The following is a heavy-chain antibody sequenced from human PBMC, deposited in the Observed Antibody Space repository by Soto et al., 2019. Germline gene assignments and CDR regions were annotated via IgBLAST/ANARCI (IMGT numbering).Heavy chain of an antibody. CDR1: GGSFSGYY. CDR3: AKGDDKTDVYYFDY. D-gene: IGHD3-9*01. CDR2: INHSGST. Sequence: SETLSLTCAVYGGSFSGYYWSWIRQPPGKGLEWIGEINHSGSTNYNPSLKSRVTISVDTSKNQFSLKLSSVTAEDTAVYYCAKGDDKTDVYYFDYWGQGTLVTVSS. J-gene: IGHJ4*02. V-gene: IGHV4-34*01.